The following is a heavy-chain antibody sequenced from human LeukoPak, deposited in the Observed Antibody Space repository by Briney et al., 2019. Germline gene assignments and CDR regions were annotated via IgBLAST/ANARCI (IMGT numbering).Heavy chain of an antibody. Sequence: SETLSLTCTVSGGSISNSYWSWIRQPPGKGLEWIGYIYYSGSTNYNSSLKSRVTISVDTSKNQFSLKLSSVTAADTAVYYCARPGRFGYWYFDLWGRGILVTVSS. CDR3: ARPGRFGYWYFDL. CDR2: IYYSGST. CDR1: GGSISNSY. D-gene: IGHD1-26*01. J-gene: IGHJ2*01. V-gene: IGHV4-59*08.